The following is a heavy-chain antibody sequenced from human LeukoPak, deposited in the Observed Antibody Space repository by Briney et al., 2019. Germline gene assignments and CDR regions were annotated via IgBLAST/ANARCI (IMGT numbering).Heavy chain of an antibody. CDR3: ATQESAGTMVRGVITAYVY. J-gene: IGHJ4*02. Sequence: ASVKVSCKVSGYTLTELSMHWVRQAPGKGLEWMGGFDPEDGETIYAQKFQGRVTMTEDTSTDTAYMELSSLRSEDTAVYYCATQESAGTMVRGVITAYVYWGQGTLVTVSS. CDR2: FDPEDGET. D-gene: IGHD3-10*01. V-gene: IGHV1-24*01. CDR1: GYTLTELS.